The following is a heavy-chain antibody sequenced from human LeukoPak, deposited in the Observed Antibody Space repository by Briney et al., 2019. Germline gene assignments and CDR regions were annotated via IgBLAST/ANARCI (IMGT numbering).Heavy chain of an antibody. CDR3: AKDCSSMSCYSFDY. CDR2: ISGSGGNT. CDR1: GFTFSSYA. Sequence: QTGGSLRLSCAASGFTFSSYAMSWVRQAPGKGLEWVSGISGSGGNTHYADSVKGRFTISRDKSKNTLYLQMNSLRAEDTAVYYCAKDCSSMSCYSFDYWGQGALVTVSS. J-gene: IGHJ4*02. D-gene: IGHD2-2*01. V-gene: IGHV3-23*01.